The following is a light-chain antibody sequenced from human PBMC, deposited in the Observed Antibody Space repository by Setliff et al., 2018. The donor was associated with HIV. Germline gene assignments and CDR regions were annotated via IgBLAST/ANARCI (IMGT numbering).Light chain of an antibody. Sequence: QSALTQPASVSGSPGQSITISCTGTSSDIGAYNYVSWYQQHPGKAPKLVIYDVSSRPSGVSNRFSGSKSGNTASLTISGLQAEDEADYYCSSYTSSGTLVFGTGTRSPS. J-gene: IGLJ1*01. CDR2: DVS. CDR3: SSYTSSGTLV. V-gene: IGLV2-14*01. CDR1: SSDIGAYNY.